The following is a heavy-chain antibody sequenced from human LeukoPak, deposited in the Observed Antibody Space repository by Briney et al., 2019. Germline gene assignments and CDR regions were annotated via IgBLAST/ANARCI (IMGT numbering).Heavy chain of an antibody. CDR3: ARIKAGITIFGVVTDYYMDV. D-gene: IGHD3-3*01. J-gene: IGHJ6*03. CDR1: GFSLSTSGMC. Sequence: SGPALGKPTQTLTLTCTFSGFSLSTSGMCVSWIRQPPGKALEWLARIDWDDDKYYSTSLKTRLTISKDTSKNQEVLTMTNMDPVDTATYYCARIKAGITIFGVVTDYYMDVWGKGTTVTVSS. V-gene: IGHV2-70*11. CDR2: IDWDDDK.